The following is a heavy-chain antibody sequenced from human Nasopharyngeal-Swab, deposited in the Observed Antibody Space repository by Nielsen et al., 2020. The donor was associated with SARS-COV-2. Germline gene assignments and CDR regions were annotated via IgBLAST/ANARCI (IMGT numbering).Heavy chain of an antibody. Sequence: RQAPGKGLEWIGYIYYSGSTNYNPSLKSRVTISVDTSKNQFSLKLSSVTAEDTAVYYCARVRRDGYNLHFDYWGQGTLVTVSS. V-gene: IGHV4-59*01. D-gene: IGHD5-24*01. CDR3: ARVRRDGYNLHFDY. J-gene: IGHJ4*02. CDR2: IYYSGST.